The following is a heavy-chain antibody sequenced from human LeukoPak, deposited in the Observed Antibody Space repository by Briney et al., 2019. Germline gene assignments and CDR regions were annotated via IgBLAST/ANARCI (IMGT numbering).Heavy chain of an antibody. V-gene: IGHV4-39*07. Sequence: SEALCLTCSVSGDSISSNTHYWVWIRQPPAPGLEWIAKIFYSGATSYNPSLRSLATISSDTSTNQFSLRLTSMTAADTAIYFCARVPWGVAARVVALPNWLDPWGQPTLVTVSS. D-gene: IGHD2-15*01. CDR2: IFYSGAT. CDR3: ARVPWGVAARVVALPNWLDP. CDR1: GDSISSNTHY. J-gene: IGHJ5*01.